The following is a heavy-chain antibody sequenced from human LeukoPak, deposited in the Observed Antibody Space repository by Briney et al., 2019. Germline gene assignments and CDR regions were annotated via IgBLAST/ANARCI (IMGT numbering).Heavy chain of an antibody. J-gene: IGHJ6*03. Sequence: ASVKVSCKVSGYTFTSYYMHWVRQAPGQGLEWMGIINPSGGSTSYAQKFQGRVTMTRDTSTSTVYMELSSLRSEDTAVYYCARALGRGYYYYYMDVWGKGTTVTVSS. CDR3: ARALGRGYYYYYMDV. CDR2: INPSGGST. V-gene: IGHV1-46*01. CDR1: GYTFTSYY. D-gene: IGHD3-16*01.